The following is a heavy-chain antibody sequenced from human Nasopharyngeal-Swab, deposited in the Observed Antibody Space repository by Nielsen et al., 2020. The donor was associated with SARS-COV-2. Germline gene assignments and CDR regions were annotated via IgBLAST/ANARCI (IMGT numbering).Heavy chain of an antibody. J-gene: IGHJ6*03. CDR3: ARVSWEGSYYYYMDV. D-gene: IGHD1-26*01. Sequence: WLREPRGKGLEWIGEINHSGSTNYNPSLKSRVTISVDTSKNQFSLKLSSVTAADTAVYYCARVSWEGSYYYYMDVWGKGTTVTVSS. V-gene: IGHV4-34*01. CDR2: INHSGST.